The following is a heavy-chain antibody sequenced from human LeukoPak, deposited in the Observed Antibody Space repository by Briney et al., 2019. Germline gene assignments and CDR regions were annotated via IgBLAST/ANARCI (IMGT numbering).Heavy chain of an antibody. CDR3: ARPSGRTAT. CDR1: GGSISSYY. J-gene: IGHJ5*02. D-gene: IGHD1-26*01. CDR2: IYYSGST. V-gene: IGHV4-59*12. Sequence: EPSETLSLTCTVSGGSISSYYWSWIRQPPGKGLEWIGYIYYSGSTNYNPSLKSRVTISVDTSKNQFSLKLSSVTAADTAVYYCARPSGRTATWGQGTLVTVSS.